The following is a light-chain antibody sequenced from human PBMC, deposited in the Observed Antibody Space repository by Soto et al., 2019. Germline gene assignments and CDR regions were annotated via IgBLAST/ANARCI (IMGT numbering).Light chain of an antibody. CDR2: DVS. Sequence: EIVLTQSPATLSLSPGERATLSCRASQSVSSYLAWYQQKPGQAPRLLIYDVSHRATGIPARFSGSGSGTDFTLTISSLEPEDFAVYYCQQRSNWPLTFG. CDR1: QSVSSY. J-gene: IGKJ4*01. CDR3: QQRSNWPLT. V-gene: IGKV3-11*01.